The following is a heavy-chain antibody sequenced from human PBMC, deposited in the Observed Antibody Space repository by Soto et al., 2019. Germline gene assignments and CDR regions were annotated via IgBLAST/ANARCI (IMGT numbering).Heavy chain of an antibody. CDR1: GGSISYEYYH. D-gene: IGHD3-3*01. CDR2: IYYSGIT. V-gene: IGHV4-31*03. CDR3: ARYFFALGWFDP. J-gene: IGHJ5*02. Sequence: SETLSLTCTVSGGSISYEYYHWTWIRQSPGKCLEWIGYIYYSGITYYNPSLKSRVTISVDTSKNQFSLKLSSVIAADTAVYYCARYFFALGWFDPWGQGTLVTVSS.